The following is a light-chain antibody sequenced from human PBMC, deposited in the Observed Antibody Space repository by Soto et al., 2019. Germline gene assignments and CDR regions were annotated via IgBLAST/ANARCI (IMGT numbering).Light chain of an antibody. CDR1: SSDVGGYNY. Sequence: QSALTQPASVSASPGQSITISCTGTSSDVGGYNYVSWYQQHPDKAPKLMIYEVINRPSGISNRFSGSKSGNTASLTISGLQAEDEADYYCSSYTSSSTQVFGGGTKLTVL. V-gene: IGLV2-14*01. CDR2: EVI. J-gene: IGLJ2*01. CDR3: SSYTSSSTQV.